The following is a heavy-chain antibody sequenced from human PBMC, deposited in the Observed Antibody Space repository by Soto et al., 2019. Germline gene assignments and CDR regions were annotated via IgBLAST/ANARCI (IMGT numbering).Heavy chain of an antibody. D-gene: IGHD3-22*01. CDR3: ARDPTYYYDSSGYYDY. J-gene: IGHJ4*02. CDR1: GFTFSSYA. Sequence: GGSLRLSCAASGFTFSSYAMHWVRQAPGKGLEWVAVISYDGSNKYYADSVKGRFTISRDNSKNTLYLQMNSLRAEDTAVYYCARDPTYYYDSSGYYDYWGQGTLVTVSS. CDR2: ISYDGSNK. V-gene: IGHV3-30-3*01.